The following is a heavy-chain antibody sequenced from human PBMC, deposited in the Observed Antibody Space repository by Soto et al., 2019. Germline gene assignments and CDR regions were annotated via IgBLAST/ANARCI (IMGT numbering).Heavy chain of an antibody. D-gene: IGHD4-17*01. CDR3: TRKVRDYHFYY. V-gene: IGHV1-58*01. CDR2: IVVGSGNT. CDR1: GFTFTSSA. Sequence: ASVKGACKASGFTFTSSAVQWVRQARGQRLEGIGWIVVGSGNTNYAQKFQERVTITRDMSTSTAYMELSSLRSEATAVYYCTRKVRDYHFYYCGQPSRVIVST. J-gene: IGHJ4*02.